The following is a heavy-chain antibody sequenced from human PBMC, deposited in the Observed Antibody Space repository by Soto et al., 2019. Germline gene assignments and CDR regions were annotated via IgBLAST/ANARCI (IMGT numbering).Heavy chain of an antibody. CDR1: GGSFSGYY. CDR2: INHSGST. V-gene: IGHV4-34*01. Sequence: QVQLQPWGAGLLKPSATLSLTCAVYGGSFSGYYWSWIRQPPGKGLEWIGEINHSGSTNYTPSLKGRVTKSVDTSTNQFSRKLSSVTAAATAVYYCASYYYDSSGYLSLFDYWGQGTLVTVSS. J-gene: IGHJ4*02. D-gene: IGHD3-22*01. CDR3: ASYYYDSSGYLSLFDY.